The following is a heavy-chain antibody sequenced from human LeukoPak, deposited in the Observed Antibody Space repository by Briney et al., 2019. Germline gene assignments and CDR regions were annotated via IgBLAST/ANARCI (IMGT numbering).Heavy chain of an antibody. CDR2: ISGSGVST. V-gene: IGHV3-23*01. CDR1: GFTFNSYA. J-gene: IGHJ4*02. Sequence: SGGSLRLSCAASGFTFNSYAMSWDRQARGKGLEWVPTISGSGVSTYYADSVKGRFTISRDNSRNTLYLQMNSLRAEDTAVYSCAKDLPGYFDYWGQGTLVTVFS. CDR3: AKDLPGYFDY.